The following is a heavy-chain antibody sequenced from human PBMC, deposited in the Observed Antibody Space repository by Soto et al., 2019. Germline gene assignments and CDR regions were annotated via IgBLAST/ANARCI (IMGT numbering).Heavy chain of an antibody. D-gene: IGHD2-8*01. CDR1: GGSISSGDYY. CDR3: ASHRTFWPFDY. Sequence: SETLSLTCTVSGGSISSGDYYWSWIRQPPGKGLEWIANIYYSDGSFYNSSLKSRLTISVDTSKNQFSLSLRSVTAADTAVYYCASHRTFWPFDYWGQGTVVTVSS. CDR2: IYYSDGS. V-gene: IGHV4-39*01. J-gene: IGHJ4*02.